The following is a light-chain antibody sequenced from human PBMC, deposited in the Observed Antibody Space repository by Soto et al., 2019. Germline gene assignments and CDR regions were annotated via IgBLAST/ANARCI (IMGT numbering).Light chain of an antibody. J-gene: IGKJ4*01. CDR3: HQASSFPLT. V-gene: IGKV1-12*01. CDR2: KAS. Sequence: DIQMTQSPSSVSASVGDTVTITCRASQVISSWLAWYQHKPGRAPKLLIYKASNLQPGVPSRFSSSGSEADYTFTLTIRNLQPEDFATYYCHQASSFPLTFGGGTKVDIK. CDR1: QVISSW.